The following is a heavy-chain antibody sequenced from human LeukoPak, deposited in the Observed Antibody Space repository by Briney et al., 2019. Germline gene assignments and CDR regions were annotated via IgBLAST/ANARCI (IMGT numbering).Heavy chain of an antibody. Sequence: GGSLRLSCVASGFTFSSYGMHWVRQAPGKGLEWEAVISYDGSNKYYADSVKGRFTISRDNAKNTLYLQMDSLRAEDTAVYYCARDLNRRVFTDYWGQGTLVTVSS. CDR3: ARDLNRRVFTDY. J-gene: IGHJ4*02. CDR1: GFTFSSYG. CDR2: ISYDGSNK. V-gene: IGHV3-30*03.